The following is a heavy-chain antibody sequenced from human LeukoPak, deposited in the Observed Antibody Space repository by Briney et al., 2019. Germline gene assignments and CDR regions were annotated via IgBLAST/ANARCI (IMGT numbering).Heavy chain of an antibody. CDR3: AKDGDGETGRFDY. CDR2: IRYDGSNK. Sequence: GGSLRLSCAASGFTFSSYGMHWVRQAPGKGLEWVAFIRYDGSNKYYADSVKGRFTISRDNSKNTLYLQMNSLRAEDTAVYYCAKDGDGETGRFDYWGQGTPVTVSS. J-gene: IGHJ4*02. CDR1: GFTFSSYG. D-gene: IGHD3-10*01. V-gene: IGHV3-30*02.